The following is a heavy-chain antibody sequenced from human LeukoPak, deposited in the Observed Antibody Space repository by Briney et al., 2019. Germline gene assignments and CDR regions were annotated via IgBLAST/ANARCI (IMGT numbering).Heavy chain of an antibody. D-gene: IGHD6-13*01. CDR2: INTNTGHP. V-gene: IGHV7-4-1*02. CDR1: GYTFTDYY. Sequence: ASVKVSCKASGYTFTDYYMHWVRQTPGQGLEWMGWINTNTGHPTYGQGFTPRFVFSLDTSVSTAFLQISALKPADTAIYYCATSLGAGSDAFALWGQGTMVTVSS. J-gene: IGHJ3*01. CDR3: ATSLGAGSDAFAL.